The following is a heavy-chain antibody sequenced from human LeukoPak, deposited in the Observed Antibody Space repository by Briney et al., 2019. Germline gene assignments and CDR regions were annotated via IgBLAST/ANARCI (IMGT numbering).Heavy chain of an antibody. Sequence: SETLSLTCTVSGGSISSYYWSWIRQPPGKGLEWIGEINHSGSTNYNPSLKSRVTISVDTSKNQFSLKLSSVTAADTAVYYCARRGEAWYRRDGYKGDYWGQGTLVTVSS. D-gene: IGHD5-24*01. CDR3: ARRGEAWYRRDGYKGDY. CDR1: GGSISSYY. V-gene: IGHV4-34*01. J-gene: IGHJ4*02. CDR2: INHSGST.